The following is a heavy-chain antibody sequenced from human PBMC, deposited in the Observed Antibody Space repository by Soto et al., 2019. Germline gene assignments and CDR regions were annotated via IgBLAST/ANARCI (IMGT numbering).Heavy chain of an antibody. CDR1: GGSISSSSYY. Sequence: PSETLSLTCTVSGGSISSSSYYWGWIRQPPGKGLEWIGSIYYSGSTYYNPSLKSRVTISVDTSKNQFSLKLSSVTAADTAVYYCARYRVIVVVTAIKGCFDYWGQGTLVTVSS. CDR2: IYYSGST. CDR3: ARYRVIVVVTAIKGCFDY. V-gene: IGHV4-39*01. J-gene: IGHJ4*02. D-gene: IGHD2-21*02.